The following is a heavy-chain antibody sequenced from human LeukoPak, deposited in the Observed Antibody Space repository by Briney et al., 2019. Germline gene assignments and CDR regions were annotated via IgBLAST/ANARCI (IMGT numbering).Heavy chain of an antibody. J-gene: IGHJ3*01. D-gene: IGHD6-19*01. CDR3: ARRQWTAFDF. CDR1: GFTFSSYW. CDR2: IKQDGSEK. Sequence: GGSLRLSCAASGFTFSSYWMSWVRQAPGKGLEWVANIKQDGSEKYYVDSVKGRFTISRDNARSSLYLQMNSLRVEDTAIYYCARRQWTAFDFWGQGTMVTVSS. V-gene: IGHV3-7*01.